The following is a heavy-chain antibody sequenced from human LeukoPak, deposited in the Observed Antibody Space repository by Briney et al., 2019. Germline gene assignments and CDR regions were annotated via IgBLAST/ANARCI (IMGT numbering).Heavy chain of an antibody. D-gene: IGHD2-2*01. V-gene: IGHV1-18*01. J-gene: IGHJ4*02. Sequence: ASVKVSCKASGYTFSNYGISWVRQAPGQGLEWMGWISGYNGNTNYAQKLQGRVTLTTDTSTSTAYMELRSLRSDDTAVYYCARSPHILVVPTAFSSWGQGTLVTVSS. CDR3: ARSPHILVVPTAFSS. CDR2: ISGYNGNT. CDR1: GYTFSNYG.